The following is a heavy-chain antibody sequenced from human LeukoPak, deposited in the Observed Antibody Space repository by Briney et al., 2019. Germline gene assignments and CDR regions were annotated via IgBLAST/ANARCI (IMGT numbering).Heavy chain of an antibody. Sequence: SVKVSCKASGGTFSSYDMSWVRQAPGQGLEWMGGINPISGRANYAQKFQGRVTITGDRSTTPAYIQLSSLRSDYTPVYYSAFAVVVPAAINSFDIWGQGTMVTVSS. D-gene: IGHD2-2*01. J-gene: IGHJ3*02. CDR3: AFAVVVPAAINSFDI. CDR2: INPISGRA. V-gene: IGHV1-69*06. CDR1: GGTFSSYD.